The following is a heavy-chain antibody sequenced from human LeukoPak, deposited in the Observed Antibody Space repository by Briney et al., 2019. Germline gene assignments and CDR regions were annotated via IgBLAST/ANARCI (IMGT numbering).Heavy chain of an antibody. V-gene: IGHV3-30*04. CDR1: GFTFSSYA. J-gene: IGHJ4*02. D-gene: IGHD5-12*01. CDR3: ASGGSGYDLDY. Sequence: GGSLRLSCAASGFTFSSYAMHWVRQAPGKGLDWVAVISYDGSNKYYADSVKGRFTISRDNSKNTLYLQMNSLRAEDTAVYYCASGGSGYDLDYWGQGTLVTVSS. CDR2: ISYDGSNK.